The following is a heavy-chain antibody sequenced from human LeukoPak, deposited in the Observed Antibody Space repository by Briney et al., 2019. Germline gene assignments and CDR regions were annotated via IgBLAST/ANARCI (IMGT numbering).Heavy chain of an antibody. J-gene: IGHJ4*02. V-gene: IGHV3-23*01. CDR3: AKDATPYN. CDR2: ISGSGDRT. D-gene: IGHD2-15*01. Sequence: GGSLRLSCAASGFTFSSYAMTWVRQAPGKGLEWLSTISGSGDRTFYADSVKGRFTISRDNSKNTVYLQMNRLRAEDTAVYYCAKDATPYNWGQGTPVTVSS. CDR1: GFTFSSYA.